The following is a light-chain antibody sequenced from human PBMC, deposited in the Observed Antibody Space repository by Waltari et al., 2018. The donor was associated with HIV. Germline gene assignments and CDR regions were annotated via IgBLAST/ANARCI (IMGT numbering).Light chain of an antibody. V-gene: IGLV3-21*04. Sequence: SYVLTQPPSVSVAPGKTARITCGGDNIEGKSVHWYQQMPGQAPVLIIFYDSDRPSGIPERFSGSNSDNTATLTISRVEAGDEADYYCQVWDSSSDHRVFGGGTKLTVL. CDR3: QVWDSSSDHRV. J-gene: IGLJ3*02. CDR2: YDS. CDR1: NIEGKS.